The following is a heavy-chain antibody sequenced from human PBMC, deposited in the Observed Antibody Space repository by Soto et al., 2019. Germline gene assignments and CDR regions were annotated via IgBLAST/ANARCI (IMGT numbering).Heavy chain of an antibody. Sequence: QVQLVQSGAEVKKPGSSVKVSCKASGGTFSSYTISWVRQAPGQGLEWMGRIIPILGIANYAQKFQSRVTITADKSTSTAYMELSSLRSEDTAVYYCARGYCSGGSCYLEKYFQHWGQGTLVTVSS. CDR2: IIPILGIA. D-gene: IGHD2-15*01. J-gene: IGHJ1*01. CDR1: GGTFSSYT. V-gene: IGHV1-69*02. CDR3: ARGYCSGGSCYLEKYFQH.